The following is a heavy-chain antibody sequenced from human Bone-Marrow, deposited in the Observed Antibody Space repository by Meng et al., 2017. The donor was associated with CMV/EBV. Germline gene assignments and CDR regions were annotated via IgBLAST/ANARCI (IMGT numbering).Heavy chain of an antibody. V-gene: IGHV4-31*02. D-gene: IGHD3-10*01. Sequence: SGGSISSGGYYWSWIRQHPGKGLEWIGYIYYSGSTYYNPSLKSRVTISVDTSKNQFSLKLSSVTAADTAVYYCARSGAPGYWYFDLWGRGTLVTVSS. CDR3: ARSGAPGYWYFDL. J-gene: IGHJ2*01. CDR1: GGSISSGGYY. CDR2: IYYSGST.